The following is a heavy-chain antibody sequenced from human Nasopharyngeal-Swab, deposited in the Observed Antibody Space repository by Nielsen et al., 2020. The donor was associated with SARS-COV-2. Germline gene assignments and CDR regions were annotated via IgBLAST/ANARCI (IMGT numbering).Heavy chain of an antibody. J-gene: IGHJ5*02. CDR2: IYYSGST. V-gene: IGHV4-39*01. Sequence: WIRQPPGKGLEWIGSIYYSGSTYYNPSLKSRVTISVDTSKNQFSLKVTSVAAADTAVYYCAGVARSSWCVLDNWFDPWGHGTLVTVSS. CDR3: AGVARSSWCVLDNWFDP. D-gene: IGHD6-13*01.